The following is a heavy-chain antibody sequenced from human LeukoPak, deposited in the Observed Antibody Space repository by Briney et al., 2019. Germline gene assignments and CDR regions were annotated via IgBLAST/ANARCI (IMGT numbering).Heavy chain of an antibody. CDR2: INPSGGST. Sequence: ASVKVSCKASGNTFTSYYIHWVRQAPGQGLEWMGIINPSGGSTSYAQKFQGRVTMTRDTSTSTVYMELSSLGSEDTAVYYCARDHNFRDYYDSSGHLNWFDPWGQGTLVTVSS. CDR3: ARDHNFRDYYDSSGHLNWFDP. D-gene: IGHD3-22*01. J-gene: IGHJ5*02. CDR1: GNTFTSYY. V-gene: IGHV1-46*01.